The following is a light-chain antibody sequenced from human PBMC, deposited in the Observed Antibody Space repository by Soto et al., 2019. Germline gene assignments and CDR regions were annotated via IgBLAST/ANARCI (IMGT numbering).Light chain of an antibody. CDR2: GAS. CDR1: QSVSSSY. J-gene: IGKJ2*01. CDR3: QQHGSSPNT. Sequence: EIVLTQSPGTLSLSPGERATLSCRASQSVSSSYLAWYQQNPGQAPRLLIYGASSRATGIPDRFSGSGSGTDFTLTISRLQPEHFAVYCCQQHGSSPNTFGQGTKLEIK. V-gene: IGKV3-20*01.